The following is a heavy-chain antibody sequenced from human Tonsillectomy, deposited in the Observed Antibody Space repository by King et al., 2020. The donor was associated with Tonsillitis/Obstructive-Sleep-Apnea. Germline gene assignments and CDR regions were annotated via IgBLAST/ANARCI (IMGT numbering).Heavy chain of an antibody. J-gene: IGHJ5*02. CDR1: GGSISSYY. CDR3: ARLSITIFGVVIMGSWFEP. Sequence: QLQESGPGLVKPSETLSLTCTVSGGSISSYYWSWIRQPPGKGLEWIGYIYYSGSTNYNPSLKSRVTISVDTSKNQFSLKLSSVTAADTAVYYCARLSITIFGVVIMGSWFEPWGQGTLVTVSS. V-gene: IGHV4-59*01. CDR2: IYYSGST. D-gene: IGHD3-3*01.